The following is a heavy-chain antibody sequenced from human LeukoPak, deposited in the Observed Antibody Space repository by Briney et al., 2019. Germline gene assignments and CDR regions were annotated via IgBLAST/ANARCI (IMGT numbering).Heavy chain of an antibody. D-gene: IGHD3-22*01. V-gene: IGHV3-20*04. CDR3: ARYDSSGYYLDY. CDR2: INWNGGST. CDR1: GFTFDDYG. Sequence: GGSLRLSCAASGFTFDDYGMSWVRQAPGKGLEWVSGINWNGGSTGYADSVKGRFTISRDNAKNSLYLQMNSLRAEDTAVYYCARYDSSGYYLDYWGQGTLVTVSS. J-gene: IGHJ4*02.